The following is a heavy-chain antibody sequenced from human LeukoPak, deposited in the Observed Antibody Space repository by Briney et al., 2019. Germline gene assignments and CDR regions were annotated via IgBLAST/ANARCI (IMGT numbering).Heavy chain of an antibody. CDR3: ARLPIVVVVASLALGGI. Sequence: SETLSLTCTVSGGSISSSSYYWGWIRQPPGKGLGWIGSIYYSGSTYYNPSLKSRVTISVDTSKNQFSLKLSSVTAAGTAVYYCARLPIVVVVASLALGGIWGQGTMVTVPS. CDR1: GGSISSSSYY. CDR2: IYYSGST. J-gene: IGHJ3*02. V-gene: IGHV4-39*01. D-gene: IGHD2-15*01.